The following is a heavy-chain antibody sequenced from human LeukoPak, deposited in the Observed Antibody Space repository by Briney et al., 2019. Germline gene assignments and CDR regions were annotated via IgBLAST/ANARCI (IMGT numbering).Heavy chain of an antibody. V-gene: IGHV3-30-3*01. J-gene: IGHJ4*02. CDR1: GFTFRSSA. CDR2: MSYDGSNK. Sequence: GGSLRLSCAASGFTFRSSAMHWVRQAPGKGLEWVAVMSYDGSNKYYADSVKGRFTISRDSSKNTLYLQMNSLRAEDTAVYYCARDLPDSSGWGIDYWGQGTLVAVSS. CDR3: ARDLPDSSGWGIDY. D-gene: IGHD6-19*01.